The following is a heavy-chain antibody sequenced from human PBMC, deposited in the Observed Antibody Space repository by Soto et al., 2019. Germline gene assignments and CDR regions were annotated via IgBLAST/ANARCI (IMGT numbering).Heavy chain of an antibody. Sequence: QVQLVESGGGVVQPGRSLTLSCAASGFTFNTYAMHWVRQAPGKGLEWVAVISYDGSNKYYADSVKGRFTISRDNSKNTLYLQMNSLRAEDTAVYYCARRYKDGRRDCISTSCLFDPWGQGTLVTVSS. CDR2: ISYDGSNK. J-gene: IGHJ5*02. V-gene: IGHV3-30-3*01. CDR3: ARRYKDGRRDCISTSCLFDP. CDR1: GFTFNTYA. D-gene: IGHD2-2*01.